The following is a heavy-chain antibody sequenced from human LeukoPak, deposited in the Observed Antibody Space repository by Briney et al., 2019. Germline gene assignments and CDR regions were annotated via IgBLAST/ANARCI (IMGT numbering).Heavy chain of an antibody. CDR2: INPNSGGT. CDR3: ARVHDDILTGYYDY. J-gene: IGHJ4*02. V-gene: IGHV1-2*02. D-gene: IGHD3-9*01. CDR1: GYTFTGYY. Sequence: ASVKVSCKASGYTFTGYYMHWVRQAPGQGLEGMGWINPNSGGTNYAQKFQGRVTMTRDTSISTAYMELSRLRSDDTAVYYCARVHDDILTGYYDYWGQGTLVTVSS.